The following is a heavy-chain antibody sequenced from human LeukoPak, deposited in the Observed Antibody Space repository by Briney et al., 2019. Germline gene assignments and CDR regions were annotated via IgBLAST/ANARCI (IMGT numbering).Heavy chain of an antibody. CDR1: GGSFSGYY. J-gene: IGHJ4*02. CDR3: ARGRVSSRAIFGVVANYFDY. Sequence: SETLSLTCAVYGGSFSGYYWSWIRQPPGKGLEWIGEINHSGSTNYNPSLKSRVTISVDTSKNQFSLKLSSVTAADTAVYYCARGRVSSRAIFGVVANYFDYWGQGTLVTVSS. V-gene: IGHV4-34*01. D-gene: IGHD3-3*01. CDR2: INHSGST.